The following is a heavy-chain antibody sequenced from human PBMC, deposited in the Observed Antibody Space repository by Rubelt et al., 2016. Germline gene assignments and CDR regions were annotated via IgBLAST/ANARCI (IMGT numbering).Heavy chain of an antibody. D-gene: IGHD2-15*01. V-gene: IGHV3-21*01. J-gene: IGHJ6*02. CDR3: ARGLMAAPTGYGMDV. Sequence: GEGLEWVSSISSVSTYIYHADSVKGRFTISRDNAKNSLYLQMNSLRAEDTAVYYCARGLMAAPTGYGMDVWGQGTTVTVSS. CDR2: ISSVSTYI.